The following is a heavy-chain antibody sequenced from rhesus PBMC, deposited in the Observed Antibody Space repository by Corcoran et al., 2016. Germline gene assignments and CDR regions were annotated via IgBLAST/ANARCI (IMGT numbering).Heavy chain of an antibody. CDR2: INGNSGST. CDR1: GGSFRSYW. CDR3: ARYMGSRRRLDV. Sequence: QVQLQESGPGLVKPSETLSLTCAVSGGSFRSYWWSWIRQPPGKGLEWIGEINGNSGSTNYNPSLKSRVTISKDASKNQFSLKLSSVTAADTAVYYCARYMGSRRRLDVWGPGVLVTVSS. J-gene: IGHJ5-1*01. V-gene: IGHV4-80*01. D-gene: IGHD1-44*01.